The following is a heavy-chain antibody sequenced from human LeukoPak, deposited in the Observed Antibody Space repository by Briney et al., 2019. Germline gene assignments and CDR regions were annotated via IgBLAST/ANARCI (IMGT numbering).Heavy chain of an antibody. CDR1: GFTFSSYA. J-gene: IGHJ4*02. CDR2: ISYDGSNK. CDR3: AKEPNTGPYYDFWSGYSYFDY. D-gene: IGHD3-3*01. Sequence: GGSLRLSCAASGFTFSSYAMHWVRQAPGKGLEWVAVISYDGSNKYYADSVKGRFTISRDNSKNTLYLQMNSLRAEDTAVYYCAKEPNTGPYYDFWSGYSYFDYWGQGTLVTVSS. V-gene: IGHV3-30-3*01.